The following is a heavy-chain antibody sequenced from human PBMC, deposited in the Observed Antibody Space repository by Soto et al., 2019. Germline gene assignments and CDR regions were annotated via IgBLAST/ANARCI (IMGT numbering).Heavy chain of an antibody. CDR3: ARPPAGSPLEDGMDV. Sequence: PGESLKISCKGSGYSFTIYWIGWVCQMPGKGLEWMGRIDPSDSYTNYSPSFQGHVTISADKSISTAYLQWSSLKASDTAMYYCARPPAGSPLEDGMDVWGQGTTVTVSS. CDR2: IDPSDSYT. CDR1: GYSFTIYW. J-gene: IGHJ6*02. D-gene: IGHD6-6*01. V-gene: IGHV5-10-1*01.